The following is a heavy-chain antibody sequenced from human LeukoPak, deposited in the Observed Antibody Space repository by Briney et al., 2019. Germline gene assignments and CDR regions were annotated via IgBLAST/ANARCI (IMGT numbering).Heavy chain of an antibody. Sequence: SETLSLTCTVSGGSISSHYWSWIRQPPGKGLEWIGYIYYSGSTNYNPSLKSRGTISVDTSKNQFSLKLSSLTAGDTAVYYWARSDGPAYEYFQHWGQGTLVTVSS. V-gene: IGHV4-59*11. CDR3: ARSDGPAYEYFQH. D-gene: IGHD3-16*01. J-gene: IGHJ1*01. CDR1: GGSISSHY. CDR2: IYYSGST.